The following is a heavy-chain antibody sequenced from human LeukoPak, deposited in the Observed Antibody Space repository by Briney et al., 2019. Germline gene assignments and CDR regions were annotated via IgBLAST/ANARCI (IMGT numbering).Heavy chain of an antibody. CDR3: ASLKGPASASPLDY. CDR2: IYYSGST. CDR1: GGSISSYY. J-gene: IGHJ4*02. Sequence: SETLSLTCTVSGGSISSYYWSWIRQPPGKGLEWIGYIYYSGSTNYNPSLKSRVTISVDTSKNQFSLKLSSVTAADTAVYYCASLKGPASASPLDYWGQGTLVTVSS. V-gene: IGHV4-59*08.